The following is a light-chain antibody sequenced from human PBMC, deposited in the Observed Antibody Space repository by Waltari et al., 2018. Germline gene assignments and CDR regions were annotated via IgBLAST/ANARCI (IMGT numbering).Light chain of an antibody. Sequence: EIVMTQSPATLSLSPGERATLSRRASQIVTNNLAWYQQKPGQAPRLLIYRASTRATSIPARISGSGSGTEFTLTISSLQSEDFAFYYCQQYNNWPLTFGGGTKVEIK. CDR1: QIVTNN. CDR3: QQYNNWPLT. V-gene: IGKV3-15*01. J-gene: IGKJ4*01. CDR2: RAS.